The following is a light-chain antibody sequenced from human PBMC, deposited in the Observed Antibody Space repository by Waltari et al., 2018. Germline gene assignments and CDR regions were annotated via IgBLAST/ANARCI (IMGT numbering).Light chain of an antibody. Sequence: DIQMTQSHSTLSASLGNRVTITCWASQSISRLLAWYQQKPGKAPKLLIYEASSLESGVPARFSGSGSGTEFTLTISSLQPDDFATYYCQQYNGYSRTFGQGTKLEIK. CDR1: QSISRL. CDR2: EAS. CDR3: QQYNGYSRT. J-gene: IGKJ2*01. V-gene: IGKV1-5*03.